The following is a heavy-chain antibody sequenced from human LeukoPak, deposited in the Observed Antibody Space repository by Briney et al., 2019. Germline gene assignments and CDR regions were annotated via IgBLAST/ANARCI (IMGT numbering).Heavy chain of an antibody. V-gene: IGHV4-39*07. CDR3: ARGQLWFGEPYFDY. CDR1: GGSISSSSYY. Sequence: SETLSLTCTVSGGSISSSSYYWGWIRQPPGKGLEWIGSIYYSGSTYYNPSLKSRVTISVDTSKNQFSLKLSSVTAADTAVYYCARGQLWFGEPYFDYWGQGTLVTVSS. D-gene: IGHD3-10*01. CDR2: IYYSGST. J-gene: IGHJ4*02.